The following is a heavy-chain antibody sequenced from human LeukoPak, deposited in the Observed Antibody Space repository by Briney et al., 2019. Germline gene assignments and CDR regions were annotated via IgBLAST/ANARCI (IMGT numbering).Heavy chain of an antibody. D-gene: IGHD6-19*01. J-gene: IGHJ4*02. CDR1: GGTFSSYA. CDR2: IIPILGIA. Sequence: SVKVSCKASGGTFSSYAISWVRQAPGQGLEWMGRIIPILGIANYAQKSQGRVTITADKSTSTAYMELSSLRSEDTAVYYCARVTAVAGTLLDYWGQGTLVTVSS. V-gene: IGHV1-69*04. CDR3: ARVTAVAGTLLDY.